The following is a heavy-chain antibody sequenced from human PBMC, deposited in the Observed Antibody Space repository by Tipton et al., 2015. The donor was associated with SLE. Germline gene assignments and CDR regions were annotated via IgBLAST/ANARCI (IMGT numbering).Heavy chain of an antibody. CDR1: GGSITSYY. D-gene: IGHD5-12*01. Sequence: TLSLTCTVSGGSITSYYWSWIRQPPGKGLEWIGYIYPSGSTKYNPSLKSLFTISVDTSKNQFSRKLSSVTAADTAVYYCAREGGDGGYDSFDYWGQGTLVTVSS. CDR2: IYPSGST. J-gene: IGHJ4*02. CDR3: AREGGDGGYDSFDY. V-gene: IGHV4-59*12.